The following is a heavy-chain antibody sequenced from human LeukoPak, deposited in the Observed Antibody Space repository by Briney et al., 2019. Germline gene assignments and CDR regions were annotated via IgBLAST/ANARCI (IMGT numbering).Heavy chain of an antibody. CDR1: GFTFSTSA. Sequence: PGGSLRLSCAASGFTFSTSAMSWFRQAPGKGLVWVSRINSDGSSTSYADSVKGRFTISRDNAKNTLYLQMNSLRAEDTAVYYCAAETSGSYYWGQGTLVTVSS. V-gene: IGHV3-74*01. D-gene: IGHD1-26*01. CDR2: INSDGSST. J-gene: IGHJ4*02. CDR3: AAETSGSYY.